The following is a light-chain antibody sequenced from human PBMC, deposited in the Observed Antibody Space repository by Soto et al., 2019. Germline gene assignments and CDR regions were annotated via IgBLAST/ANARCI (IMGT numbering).Light chain of an antibody. J-gene: IGKJ2*01. CDR1: QSVSSSY. CDR2: GAS. V-gene: IGKV3-20*01. Sequence: EIVLTQSPGTLSLSPGERATLSCRASQSVSSSYLAWYQQKPGQAPRLLIYGASSRATGIPDRFSGSGSGTDFTCTISRLEPEAFAVYYCQQYGSSPPYTVGQGTKLEIK. CDR3: QQYGSSPPYT.